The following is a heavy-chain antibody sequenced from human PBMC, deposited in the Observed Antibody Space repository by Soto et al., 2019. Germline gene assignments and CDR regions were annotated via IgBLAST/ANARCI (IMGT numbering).Heavy chain of an antibody. Sequence: SETLSLTCTVSGGSISSYYWSWIRQPAGKGLEWIGRIYTSGSTNYNPSLKSRVTMSVDTSKNQFSLKLRSVTAADTAVYYCARDCSSNSCYDVFDYWGQGTLVTVSS. CDR3: ARDCSSNSCYDVFDY. V-gene: IGHV4-4*07. CDR2: IYTSGST. D-gene: IGHD2-2*01. CDR1: GGSISSYY. J-gene: IGHJ4*02.